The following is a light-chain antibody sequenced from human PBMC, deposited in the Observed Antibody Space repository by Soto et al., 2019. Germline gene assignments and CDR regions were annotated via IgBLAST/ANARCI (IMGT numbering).Light chain of an antibody. J-gene: IGLJ3*02. Sequence: QSALTQPPSVSGAPGQRGTISCTGSSSSIGAGYHVHWYQQVPGTAPKLLIYANSNRPSGVPDRFSGSRSGTSASLAITGLQAEDEADYYCQSYDSSLSGSVFGGGTQLTVL. CDR3: QSYDSSLSGSV. CDR1: SSSIGAGYH. CDR2: ANS. V-gene: IGLV1-40*01.